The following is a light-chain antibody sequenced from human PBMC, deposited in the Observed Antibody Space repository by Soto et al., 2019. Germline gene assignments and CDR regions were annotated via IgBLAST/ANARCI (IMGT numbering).Light chain of an antibody. Sequence: HSVLTQPASVSGSPGQSISISCTGSSSDVGGYNYVSWYQHHPGKAPKLMIYDVSNRPSGVSNRFSGSRSGNTASLTISGLQAEDEADYYCSSYTSSSTVVFGGGTKLTVL. CDR2: DVS. J-gene: IGLJ2*01. V-gene: IGLV2-14*03. CDR3: SSYTSSSTVV. CDR1: SSDVGGYNY.